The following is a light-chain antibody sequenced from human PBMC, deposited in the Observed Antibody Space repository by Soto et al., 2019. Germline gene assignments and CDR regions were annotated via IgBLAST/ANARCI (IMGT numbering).Light chain of an antibody. CDR1: QRVASD. J-gene: IGKJ4*01. CDR2: DAS. V-gene: IGKV3-15*01. CDR3: QQYNSWPLA. Sequence: GTLSLSPGEGATLSCRASQRVASDLAWYLQKPGQPPRLLIYDASTRATGIPARFSGSGSGTEFTLTISSLQSEDFAVYYCQQYNSWPLAFGGGTKVDIK.